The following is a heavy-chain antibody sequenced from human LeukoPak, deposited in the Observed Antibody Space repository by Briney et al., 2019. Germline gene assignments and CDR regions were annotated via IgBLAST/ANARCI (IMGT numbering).Heavy chain of an antibody. D-gene: IGHD2-2*02. J-gene: IGHJ4*02. CDR3: AKDQGSGRDVVVPAAIPVVY. V-gene: IGHV3-23*01. CDR1: GFTFSSYA. Sequence: PGGSLRLSCAASGFTFSSYAMSWVRQAPGKGLEWVSAISGSGGSTYYADSVKGRFTISRDNSKNTLYLQMNSLRAEDTAVYYCAKDQGSGRDVVVPAAIPVVYWGQGTLVTVSS. CDR2: ISGSGGST.